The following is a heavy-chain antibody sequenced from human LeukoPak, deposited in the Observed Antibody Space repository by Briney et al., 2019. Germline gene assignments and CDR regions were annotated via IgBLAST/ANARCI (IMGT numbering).Heavy chain of an antibody. J-gene: IGHJ4*02. D-gene: IGHD6-25*01. Sequence: GGSLRLSCAASGFTFSSYAMSWVRQAPGKGLEWVSAISGSGGSTYYADSVKGRFTTSRDNSKNTLYLQMNSLRAEDTAVYYCAKDQTYGIAAGYYFGYWGQGTLVTVSS. V-gene: IGHV3-23*01. CDR3: AKDQTYGIAAGYYFGY. CDR2: ISGSGGST. CDR1: GFTFSSYA.